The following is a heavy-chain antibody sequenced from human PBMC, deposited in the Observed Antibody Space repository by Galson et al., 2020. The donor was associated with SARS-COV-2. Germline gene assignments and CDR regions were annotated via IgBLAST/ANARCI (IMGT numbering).Heavy chain of an antibody. Sequence: TGGSLRLSCAASGFTFSSYSMNWVRQAPGKGPEWVSSISSSSSYIYYADSVKGRFTISRDNAKNSLYLQMNSLRAKDTAVYYCARDLSLLYSSSWVGFDYWGQGTLVTVSS. CDR3: ARDLSLLYSSSWVGFDY. CDR1: GFTFSSYS. D-gene: IGHD6-13*01. V-gene: IGHV3-21*01. CDR2: ISSSSSYI. J-gene: IGHJ4*02.